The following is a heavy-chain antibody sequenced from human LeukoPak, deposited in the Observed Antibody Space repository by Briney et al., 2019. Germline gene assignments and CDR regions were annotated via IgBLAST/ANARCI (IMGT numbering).Heavy chain of an antibody. CDR3: ARDLQGIQYGPFDY. CDR1: GFTFSSYG. V-gene: IGHV3-33*01. D-gene: IGHD2/OR15-2a*01. Sequence: GGSLRLSCAASGFTFSSYGMHWVRQAPGKGLEWVAVIWYDGSNKYYADSVKGRFTISRDNSKDTLYLQMNSLRAEDTAVYYCARDLQGIQYGPFDYWGQGTLVSVSS. CDR2: IWYDGSNK. J-gene: IGHJ4*02.